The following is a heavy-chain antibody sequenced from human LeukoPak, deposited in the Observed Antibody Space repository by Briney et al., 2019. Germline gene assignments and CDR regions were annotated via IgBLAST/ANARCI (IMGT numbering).Heavy chain of an antibody. CDR1: GFTFGTYA. V-gene: IGHV3-21*01. J-gene: IGHJ5*02. CDR2: ISSSTTYI. D-gene: IGHD3-10*01. Sequence: GGSLRLSCAASGFTFGTYAMSWVRQAPGKGLEWVSSISSSTTYIYYADSVKGRFTISRDNAKNSLYLQMNSLRAEDTAVYYCARDMVRGVTNNWFDPWGQGTLVTVSS. CDR3: ARDMVRGVTNNWFDP.